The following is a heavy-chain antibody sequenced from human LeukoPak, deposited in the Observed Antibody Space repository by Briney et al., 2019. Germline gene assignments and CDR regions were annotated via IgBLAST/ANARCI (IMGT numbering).Heavy chain of an antibody. V-gene: IGHV3-7*01. CDR3: ARVANAYYDSYMDV. CDR1: GFTFNTYW. CDR2: IKQDGSEK. J-gene: IGHJ6*03. Sequence: GGSLRLSCAASGFTFNTYWMSWVRQAPGKGLEWVANIKQDGSEKYYVDSVKGRFTISRDNAKNSLYLQMNSLRAEDTAVYYCARVANAYYDSYMDVWGKGTTVTVSS.